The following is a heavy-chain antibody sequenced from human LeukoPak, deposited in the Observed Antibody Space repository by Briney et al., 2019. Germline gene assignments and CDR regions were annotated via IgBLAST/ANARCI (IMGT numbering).Heavy chain of an antibody. CDR1: GYTFTSYA. CDR3: ASSSGWYSNSFDAFDI. D-gene: IGHD6-19*01. CDR2: INAGNGNT. Sequence: ASVKVSCKASGYTFTSYAMHWVRQAPGQRLEWMGWINAGNGNTKYSQKFQGRVTITRDTSASTAYMELSSLRSEDTAVYYCASSSGWYSNSFDAFDIWGQGTMVTVSS. J-gene: IGHJ3*02. V-gene: IGHV1-3*01.